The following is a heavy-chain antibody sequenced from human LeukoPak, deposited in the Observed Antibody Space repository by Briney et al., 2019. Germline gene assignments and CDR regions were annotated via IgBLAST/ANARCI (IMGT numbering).Heavy chain of an antibody. J-gene: IGHJ5*02. V-gene: IGHV4-59*01. CDR2: IYYSGST. D-gene: IGHD6-13*01. CDR3: ARMPQQLLYNWFDP. CDR1: GGSISSYY. Sequence: SETLSLTCTVSGGSISSYYWSWIRQPPGKGLEWIGYIYYSGSTNYNPSLKSRVTISVDTSKNQFSLKLSSVTAADTAVYYCARMPQQLLYNWFDPWGQGTLVTVSS.